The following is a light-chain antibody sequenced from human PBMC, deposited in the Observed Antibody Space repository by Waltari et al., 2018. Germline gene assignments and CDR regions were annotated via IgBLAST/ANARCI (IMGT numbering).Light chain of an antibody. CDR2: GAS. Sequence: EIVFTQSPGPLSLSPGERAPLSCRASQTVTRNFLAWYQQTPGQAPRLLIYGASIRATGIPDRFSGSGSGTDFTLTISRLEPEDFAVYYCHQYDSLPRTFGQGTKVEIQ. V-gene: IGKV3-20*01. CDR1: QTVTRNF. CDR3: HQYDSLPRT. J-gene: IGKJ1*01.